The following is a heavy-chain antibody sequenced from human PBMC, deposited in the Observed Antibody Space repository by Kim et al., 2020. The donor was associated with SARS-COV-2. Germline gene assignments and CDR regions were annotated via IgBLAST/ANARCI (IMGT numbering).Heavy chain of an antibody. D-gene: IGHD6-6*01. Sequence: GESLKISCKGSGYSFTSYWISWVRQMPGKGLEWMGRIDPSDSYTNYSPSFQGHVTISADKSISTAYLQWSSLKASDTAMYYCATVVGSSRAIDYWGQGTLVTVSS. J-gene: IGHJ4*02. V-gene: IGHV5-10-1*01. CDR2: IDPSDSYT. CDR1: GYSFTSYW. CDR3: ATVVGSSRAIDY.